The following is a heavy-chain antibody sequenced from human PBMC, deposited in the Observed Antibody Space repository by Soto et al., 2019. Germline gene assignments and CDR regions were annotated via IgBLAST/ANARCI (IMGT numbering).Heavy chain of an antibody. V-gene: IGHV1-3*01. J-gene: IGHJ6*02. Sequence: GASVKVSCKASGYTFTSYSMHWVRQAPGQRLEWMGWINAGNGNTKYSQKFQGRVTITRDTSASTAYMELSSLRSEDTAVYYCARVWVGATLYYYYGMDGWGQGTTVTVSS. D-gene: IGHD1-26*01. CDR2: INAGNGNT. CDR1: GYTFTSYS. CDR3: ARVWVGATLYYYYGMDG.